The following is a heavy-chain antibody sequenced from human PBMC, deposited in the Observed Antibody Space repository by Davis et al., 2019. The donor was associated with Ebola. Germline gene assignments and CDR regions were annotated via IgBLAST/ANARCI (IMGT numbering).Heavy chain of an antibody. CDR1: GYTFTSYC. CDR2: INPSGGST. CDR3: ARVDYDFWSGYYNYFDY. D-gene: IGHD3-3*01. J-gene: IGHJ4*02. Sequence: AASVKVSCKASGYTFTSYCMHWVRQAPGQGLEWMGIINPSGGSTSYAQKFQGRVTITRDTSASTAYMELSSLRSKDTAVYYCARVDYDFWSGYYNYFDYWGQGTLVTVSS. V-gene: IGHV1-46*01.